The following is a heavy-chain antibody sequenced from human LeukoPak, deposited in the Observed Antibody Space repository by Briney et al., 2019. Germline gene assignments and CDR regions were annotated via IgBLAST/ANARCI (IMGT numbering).Heavy chain of an antibody. D-gene: IGHD3-22*01. J-gene: IGHJ4*02. V-gene: IGHV3-9*01. Sequence: GRSLRLSCAASGFTFDDYAMHWVRQAPGKGLEWVSGISWNSGSIGYADSVKGRFTISRDNAKNSLYLQMNSLRAEDTAVYYCARDSGSDYYSSAGYWGQGTLVTVSS. CDR1: GFTFDDYA. CDR2: ISWNSGSI. CDR3: ARDSGSDYYSSAGY.